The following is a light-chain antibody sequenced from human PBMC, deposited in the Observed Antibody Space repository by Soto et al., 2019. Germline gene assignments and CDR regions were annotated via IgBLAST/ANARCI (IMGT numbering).Light chain of an antibody. J-gene: IGKJ1*01. V-gene: IGKV3-15*01. Sequence: EIVMTQSPANLSVSPGERATLSCRASQSVSSNLAWYQQKPGQAPRRLIYGASTRATGIPARFSGSGSGTEFTLTISSLQSEDFAVYYCQQYNNWWTFGQGTKVEIK. CDR2: GAS. CDR1: QSVSSN. CDR3: QQYNNWWT.